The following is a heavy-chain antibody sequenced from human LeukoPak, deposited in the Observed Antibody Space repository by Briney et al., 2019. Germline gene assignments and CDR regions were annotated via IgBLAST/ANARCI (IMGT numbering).Heavy chain of an antibody. CDR3: ARGLVIAVTGWGQWELPPAGHDS. CDR1: GGSISSSHW. J-gene: IGHJ4*02. CDR2: IYHSGIT. D-gene: IGHD1-26*01. V-gene: IGHV4-4*02. Sequence: SGTLSLTCAVSGGSISSSHWWSWVRQPPGKGLEWIADIYHSGITNYNPSLKSRVTISIDKSKNQFSLKLSSMTAADTAVYYCARGLVIAVTGWGQWELPPAGHDSWGQGTLVTVSS.